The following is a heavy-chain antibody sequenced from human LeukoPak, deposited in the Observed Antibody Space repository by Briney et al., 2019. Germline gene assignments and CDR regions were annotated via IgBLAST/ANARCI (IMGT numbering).Heavy chain of an antibody. Sequence: VSVIYSGGSTYYADSVKGRFTISRDNSKNTLCLQMNSLRAEDTAVYYCARDVYPLSSWYLYWGQGTLVTVSS. J-gene: IGHJ4*02. CDR3: ARDVYPLSSWYLY. D-gene: IGHD6-13*01. CDR2: IYSGGST. V-gene: IGHV3-66*01.